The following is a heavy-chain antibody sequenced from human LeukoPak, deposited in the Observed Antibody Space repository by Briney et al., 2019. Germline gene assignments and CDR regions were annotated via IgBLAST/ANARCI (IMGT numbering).Heavy chain of an antibody. CDR3: ARDGAFDI. CDR2: INPNSGGT. CDR1: GYTFTSYD. V-gene: IGHV1-2*02. Sequence: ASVKVSCKASGYTFTSYDINWVRQATGQGLEWMGWINPNSGGTNYPQKFQGRVTLTGDTSISTAYMELSRLRSDDTAVYYCARDGAFDIWGQGTMVTVSS. J-gene: IGHJ3*02.